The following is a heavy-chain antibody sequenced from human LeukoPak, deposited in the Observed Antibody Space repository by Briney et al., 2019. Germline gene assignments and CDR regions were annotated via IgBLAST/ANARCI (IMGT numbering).Heavy chain of an antibody. CDR1: GFTFSSYG. D-gene: IGHD2-21*02. V-gene: IGHV3-30*02. Sequence: GGSLRLSCAASGFTFSSYGMHWVRQAPGKGLEWVAFIRYDGSNKYYADSVKGRFTISRDNSKNTLYLQVNSLRAEDTAVYYCAKDPSHIVVVTAVLGYFDYWGQGTLVTVSS. J-gene: IGHJ4*02. CDR3: AKDPSHIVVVTAVLGYFDY. CDR2: IRYDGSNK.